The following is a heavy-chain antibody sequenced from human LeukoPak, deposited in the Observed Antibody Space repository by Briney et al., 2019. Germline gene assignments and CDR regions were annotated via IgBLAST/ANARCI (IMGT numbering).Heavy chain of an antibody. CDR3: ARDVAAAGSDY. CDR2: IYYSGST. V-gene: IGHV4-61*01. Sequence: SESLSLTCAVSVGSVSSGCYYWSWIRQPPGKGLEWIGYIYYSGSTNYNPSLKSRVTISVDTSKNQFSLKLSSVTAADTAVYYCARDVAAAGSDYWGQGTLVTVSS. CDR1: VGSVSSGCYY. D-gene: IGHD6-13*01. J-gene: IGHJ4*02.